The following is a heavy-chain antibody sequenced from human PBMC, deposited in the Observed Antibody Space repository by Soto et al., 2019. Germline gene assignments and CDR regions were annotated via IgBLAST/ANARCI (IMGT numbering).Heavy chain of an antibody. CDR3: ARRRYCLTGRCFPNWFDS. D-gene: IGHD2-15*01. V-gene: IGHV4-30-4*08. Sequence: PSETLSLTCNLSGDSISSGGYYWSWIRQHPGKGLEWIGYIYYSTTTYYNPSFESRVAISLDTSKSQFSLNVTSVTAADTAVYFCARRRYCLTGRCFPNWFDSWGQGTLVAVSS. J-gene: IGHJ5*01. CDR1: GDSISSGGYY. CDR2: IYYSTTT.